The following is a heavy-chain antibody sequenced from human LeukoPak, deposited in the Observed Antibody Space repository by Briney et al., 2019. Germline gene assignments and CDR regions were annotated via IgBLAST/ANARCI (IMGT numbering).Heavy chain of an antibody. Sequence: GGSLRPSCAASGFTVSSNYMSWVRQAPGKGLEWVSVIYSGGSTYYADSVKGRFTISRDNSKNTLYLQMNSLRAEDTAVYYCARDTVVGQDYWGQGTLVTVSS. J-gene: IGHJ4*02. D-gene: IGHD1-26*01. CDR1: GFTVSSNY. CDR2: IYSGGST. CDR3: ARDTVVGQDY. V-gene: IGHV3-53*01.